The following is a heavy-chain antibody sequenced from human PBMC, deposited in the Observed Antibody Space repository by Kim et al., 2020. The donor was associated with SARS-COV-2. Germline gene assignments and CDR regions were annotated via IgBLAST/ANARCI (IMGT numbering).Heavy chain of an antibody. V-gene: IGHV3-73*01. CDR1: GFAFSGSP. D-gene: IGHD2-21*02. CDR3: TRVNPCGDCYWDAFDI. J-gene: IGHJ3*02. CDR2: IRSKANSYAT. Sequence: GGSLRLSCAASGFAFSGSPMHWVRQASGKGLEWVGRIRSKANSYATAYAASVKGRFTISRDDSKNTAFLQMNSLKTEDTAFYYCTRVNPCGDCYWDAFDIWGQGAMVTVSS.